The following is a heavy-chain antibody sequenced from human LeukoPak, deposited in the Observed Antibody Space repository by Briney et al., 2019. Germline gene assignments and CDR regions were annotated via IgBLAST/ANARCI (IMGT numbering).Heavy chain of an antibody. CDR2: ISGSGGST. Sequence: PGGSLRLSSAASGFTFSIYAMSWVPQAPGKGREWGSAISGSGGSTYYADSAESRFTISRDNSKNTLYLQMNSLRLDDTALYYCAKEEEWFGEFWGQGTLVSVSS. CDR3: AKEEEWFGEF. CDR1: GFTFSIYA. V-gene: IGHV3-23*01. J-gene: IGHJ4*02. D-gene: IGHD3-10*01.